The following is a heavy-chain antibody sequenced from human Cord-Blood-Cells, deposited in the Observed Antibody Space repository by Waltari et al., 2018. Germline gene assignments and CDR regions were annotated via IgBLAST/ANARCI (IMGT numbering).Heavy chain of an antibody. Sequence: QVQLQESGPGLVKPSETLSLTCTASGGSISSYYWSWIRQPPGKGLEWIGYIYYSGSTNYNPSLKSRVTISVDTSKNQFSLKLSSVTAADTAVYYCARFNDFWSGYYWYFDLWGRGTLVTVSS. CDR1: GGSISSYY. J-gene: IGHJ2*01. CDR3: ARFNDFWSGYYWYFDL. V-gene: IGHV4-59*01. D-gene: IGHD3-3*01. CDR2: IYYSGST.